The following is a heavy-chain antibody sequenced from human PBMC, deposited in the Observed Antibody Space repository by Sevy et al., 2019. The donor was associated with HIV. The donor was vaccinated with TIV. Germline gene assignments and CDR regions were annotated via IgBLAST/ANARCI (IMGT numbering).Heavy chain of an antibody. V-gene: IGHV4-34*01. D-gene: IGHD3-22*01. CDR3: ARGGGYSDKGQDY. CDR2: INHSGST. CDR1: GGSFSGYY. J-gene: IGHJ4*02. Sequence: SETLSLTCAVYGGSFSGYYWSWIRQPPGKGLEWIGEINHSGSTNYNPPLKSRVTISVDTSKNQFSLKLTSVTAADTAVYYCARGGGYSDKGQDYWGQGTLVTVSS.